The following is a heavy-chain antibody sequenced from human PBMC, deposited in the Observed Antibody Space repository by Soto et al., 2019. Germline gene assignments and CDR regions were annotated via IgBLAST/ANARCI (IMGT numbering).Heavy chain of an antibody. CDR1: GGSISSSSYY. D-gene: IGHD2-2*01. J-gene: IGHJ5*02. Sequence: PSETLSLTCTVSGGSISSSSYYWGWIRQPPGKGLEWIGSIYYSGSTYYNPSLKSRVTISVDTSMNQFSLRLSSVTAADTAVYYCASALLIVVVPAAIWFDPWGQGTLVTVSS. CDR2: IYYSGST. CDR3: ASALLIVVVPAAIWFDP. V-gene: IGHV4-39*01.